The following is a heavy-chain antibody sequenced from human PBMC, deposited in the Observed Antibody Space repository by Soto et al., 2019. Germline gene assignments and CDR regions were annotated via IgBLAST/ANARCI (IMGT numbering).Heavy chain of an antibody. CDR1: GYTFTSYG. CDR3: ARDRVRGVRSAGDYYMDY. V-gene: IGHV1-18*01. J-gene: IGHJ6*03. CDR2: ISAYNGNT. Sequence: HVQLVQSGAEVKKPGASVKVSCKAYGYTFTSYGSSWVRQAPGQGLEWMGWISAYNGNTNYAQKLQGRVTMTTDTSTSTAYMELRSMRSDDTAVYYCARDRVRGVRSAGDYYMDYWGKGTTVTVSS. D-gene: IGHD3-10*01.